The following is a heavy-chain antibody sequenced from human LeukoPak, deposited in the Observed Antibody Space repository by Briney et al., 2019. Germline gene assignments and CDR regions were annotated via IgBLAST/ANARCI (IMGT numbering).Heavy chain of an antibody. CDR1: GFTLSHYG. V-gene: IGHV3-33*01. Sequence: GGSLRLSCTASGFTLSHYGMYWVRQAPGKGLESVALLWADGSKTSYPDSVKGRFTIPRDISRNTLYLQMNSLRVEDTALYYCARDADTSGFYWYFDLWGRGTLVTVSS. J-gene: IGHJ2*01. D-gene: IGHD3-22*01. CDR3: ARDADTSGFYWYFDL. CDR2: LWADGSKT.